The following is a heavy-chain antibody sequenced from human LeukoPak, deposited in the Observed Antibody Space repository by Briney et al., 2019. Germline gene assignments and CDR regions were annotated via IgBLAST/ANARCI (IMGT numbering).Heavy chain of an antibody. D-gene: IGHD3-22*01. V-gene: IGHV4-59*12. CDR3: ASYYYDSSGYYIDY. Sequence: SETLSLTCTVSGGSISSYYWSWIRQPPGKGLEWIGYIYYSGSTNYNPSLKSRVTISVDTSKNQFSLKLSSVTAADTAVYYCASYYYDSSGYYIDYWGQGTLVTVSS. CDR2: IYYSGST. J-gene: IGHJ4*02. CDR1: GGSISSYY.